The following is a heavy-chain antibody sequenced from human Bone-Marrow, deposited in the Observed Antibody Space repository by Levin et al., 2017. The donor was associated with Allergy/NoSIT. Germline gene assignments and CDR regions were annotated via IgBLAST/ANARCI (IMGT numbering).Heavy chain of an antibody. D-gene: IGHD3-3*01. J-gene: IGHJ6*02. Sequence: GGSLRLSCAASGFTFSSYEMNWVRQAPGKGLEWVSYISSSGSTIYYADSVKGRFTISRDNAKNSLYLQMNSLRAEDTAVYYCARVGGLEVWSGPYYYGMDVWGQGTTVTVSS. CDR3: ARVGGLEVWSGPYYYGMDV. CDR2: ISSSGSTI. CDR1: GFTFSSYE. V-gene: IGHV3-48*03.